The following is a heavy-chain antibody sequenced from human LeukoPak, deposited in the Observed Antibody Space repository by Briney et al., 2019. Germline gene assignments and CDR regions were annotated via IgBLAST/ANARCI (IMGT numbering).Heavy chain of an antibody. CDR2: INHSGST. CDR1: GGSFSGYY. Sequence: SETLSLTCADYGGSFSGYYWSWIRQPPGKGLEWIGEINHSGSTNYNPSLKSRVTISVDTSKNQFSLKLSSVTAADTAVYYCARGGVCYGYWGQGTLVTVSS. D-gene: IGHD2-8*01. V-gene: IGHV4-34*01. J-gene: IGHJ4*02. CDR3: ARGGVCYGY.